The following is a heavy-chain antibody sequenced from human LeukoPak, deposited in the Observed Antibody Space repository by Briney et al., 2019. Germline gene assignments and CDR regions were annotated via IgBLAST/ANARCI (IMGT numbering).Heavy chain of an antibody. Sequence: SETLSLTCAVYGGSFSGYYWSWIRQPPGKGLEWIGEINHSGSTNYNPSLKSRVTISVDTSKNQFSLKLSSVTAADTAVYYCARDRGDSDAFDIWGQGTMVTVSS. V-gene: IGHV4-34*01. D-gene: IGHD2-21*02. J-gene: IGHJ3*02. CDR1: GGSFSGYY. CDR3: ARDRGDSDAFDI. CDR2: INHSGST.